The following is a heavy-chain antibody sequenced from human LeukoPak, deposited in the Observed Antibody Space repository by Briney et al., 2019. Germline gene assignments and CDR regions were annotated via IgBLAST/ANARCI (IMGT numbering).Heavy chain of an antibody. D-gene: IGHD2-15*01. CDR1: GYSISSGYD. Sequence: SETLSLTCTVSGYSISSGYDWGWIRQPPGKGLEWIGSIYHSGSTYYNPSLKSRVTISVDTSKNQFSLKLSSVTAADTAVYYCARERRYCSGGSCYSERHAFDIWGQGTMVTVSS. J-gene: IGHJ3*02. CDR3: ARERRYCSGGSCYSERHAFDI. V-gene: IGHV4-38-2*02. CDR2: IYHSGST.